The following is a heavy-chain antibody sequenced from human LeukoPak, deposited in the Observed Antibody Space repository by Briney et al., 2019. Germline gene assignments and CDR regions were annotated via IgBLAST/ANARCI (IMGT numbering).Heavy chain of an antibody. CDR3: ARDRYGDYDDY. V-gene: IGHV3-48*01. D-gene: IGHD4-17*01. J-gene: IGHJ4*02. Sequence: GGSLRLSCAASGFTFSSYAMSWVRQAPGKGLGWVSYISSSSSTIYYADSVKGRFTISRDNAKNSLYLQMNSLRAEDTAVYYCARDRYGDYDDYWGQGTLVTVSS. CDR1: GFTFSSYA. CDR2: ISSSSSTI.